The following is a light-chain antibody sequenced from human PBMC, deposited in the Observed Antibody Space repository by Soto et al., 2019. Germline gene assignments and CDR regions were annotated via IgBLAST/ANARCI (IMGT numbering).Light chain of an antibody. CDR3: AAWDDSLVV. Sequence: QSVLTQPPSASGTPGQTVTISCSGSSSNIGSAYIYWYQHLPGTAPKLLIYRNNQRPSGVPDRFSASKSGTSASLAISGLRSEDDADYYCAAWDDSLVVFGGGTKVTGL. CDR2: RNN. CDR1: SSNIGSAY. V-gene: IGLV1-47*01. J-gene: IGLJ2*01.